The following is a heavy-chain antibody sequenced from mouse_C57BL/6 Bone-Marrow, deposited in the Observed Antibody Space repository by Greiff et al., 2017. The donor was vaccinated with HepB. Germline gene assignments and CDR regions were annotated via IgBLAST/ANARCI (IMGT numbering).Heavy chain of an antibody. CDR3: ASVYYYGSSYWFAY. J-gene: IGHJ3*01. CDR1: GFTFSDYY. V-gene: IGHV5-16*01. D-gene: IGHD1-1*01. CDR2: INYDGSST. Sequence: EVKLMESEGGLVQPGSSMKLSCTASGFTFSDYYMAWVRQVPEKGLEWVANINYDGSSTYYLDSLKSRFIISRDNAKNILYLQMSSLKSEDTATYYCASVYYYGSSYWFAYWGQGTLVTVSA.